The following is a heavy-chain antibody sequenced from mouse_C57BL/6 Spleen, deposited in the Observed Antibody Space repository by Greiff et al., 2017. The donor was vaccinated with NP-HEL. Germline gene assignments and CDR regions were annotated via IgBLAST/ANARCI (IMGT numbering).Heavy chain of an antibody. J-gene: IGHJ4*01. V-gene: IGHV5-12*01. CDR1: GFTFSDYY. D-gene: IGHD1-1*01. CDR3: ARQYYYGSSYDYAMDY. Sequence: VVESGGGLVQPGGSLKLSCAASGFTFSDYYMYWVRQTPEKRLEWVAYISNGGGSTYYPDTVKGRFTISRDNAKNTLYLQMSRLKSEDTAMYYCARQYYYGSSYDYAMDYWGQGTSVTVSS. CDR2: ISNGGGST.